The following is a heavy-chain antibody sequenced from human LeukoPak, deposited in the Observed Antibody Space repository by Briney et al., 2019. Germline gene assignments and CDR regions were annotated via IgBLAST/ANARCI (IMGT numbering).Heavy chain of an antibody. V-gene: IGHV4-59*01. Sequence: PSETLSLTCAVYGGSFSGYYWSWIRQPPGKGLEWIGYIYYSGSTNYNPSLKSRVTISVDTSKNQFSLKLSSVTAADTAVYYCSSFDSSGSHAFDMWGQGTMVTVSS. D-gene: IGHD3-22*01. CDR1: GGSFSGYY. CDR3: SSFDSSGSHAFDM. J-gene: IGHJ3*02. CDR2: IYYSGST.